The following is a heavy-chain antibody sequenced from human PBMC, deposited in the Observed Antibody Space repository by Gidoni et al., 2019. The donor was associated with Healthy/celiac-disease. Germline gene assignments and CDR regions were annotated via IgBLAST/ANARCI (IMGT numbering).Heavy chain of an antibody. D-gene: IGHD3-3*01. CDR2: ISAYNGNT. V-gene: IGHV1-18*01. J-gene: IGHJ4*02. Sequence: PGQGLEWMGWISAYNGNTNYAQKLQGRVTMTTDTSTSTAYMELRSLRSDDTAVYYCAREGNAYDFAYFDYWGQGTLVTVSS. CDR3: AREGNAYDFAYFDY.